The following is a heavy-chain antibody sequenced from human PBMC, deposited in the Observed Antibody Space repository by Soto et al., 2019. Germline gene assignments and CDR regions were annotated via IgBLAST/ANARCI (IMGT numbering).Heavy chain of an antibody. J-gene: IGHJ4*02. Sequence: QVQLQESGPGLLKPSETLSLTCTVSVGSISSSYWGWIRQPAGKGLEWIGRIYTSGNTNYNPSLKSRVTMSVDTSKNQFSLKLSSVTAADTAVYYCARACSSNSCYDVFDYWGQGTLVTVSS. V-gene: IGHV4-4*07. CDR1: VGSISSSY. CDR2: IYTSGNT. CDR3: ARACSSNSCYDVFDY. D-gene: IGHD2-2*01.